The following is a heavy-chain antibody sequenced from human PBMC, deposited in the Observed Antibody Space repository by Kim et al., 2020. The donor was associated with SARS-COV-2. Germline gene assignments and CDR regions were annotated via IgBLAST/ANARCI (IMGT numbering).Heavy chain of an antibody. CDR2: SKNKHSDYAS. J-gene: IGHJ4*02. CDR1: GFTFSDNY. V-gene: IGHV3-72*01. Sequence: GGSLRLSCAASGFTFSDNYMDWVRQAPGKGLEWIGRSKNKHSDYASEYAASVRGRITVSRDESENSLYLQMNSLETEDTAMYYCATWIWGSGYWGQGTLV. D-gene: IGHD3-16*01. CDR3: ATWIWGSGY.